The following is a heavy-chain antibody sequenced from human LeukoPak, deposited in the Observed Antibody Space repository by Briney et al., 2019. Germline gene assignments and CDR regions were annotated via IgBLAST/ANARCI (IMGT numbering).Heavy chain of an antibody. J-gene: IGHJ4*02. D-gene: IGHD6-19*01. CDR2: ISYSGST. CDR3: ARHGSGWSFDY. CDR1: GGSISTHY. Sequence: SETLSLTCSVSGGSISTHYYNWIGQSPGKGLEWIGRISYSGSTNYNPSLKSRVSISVDTSKNQLSLNLNSVTAADTAVFYCARHGSGWSFDYWGQGTLVTVSS. V-gene: IGHV4-59*08.